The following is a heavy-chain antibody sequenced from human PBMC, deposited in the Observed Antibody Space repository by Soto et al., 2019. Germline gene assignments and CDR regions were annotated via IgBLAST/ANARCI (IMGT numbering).Heavy chain of an antibody. V-gene: IGHV3-23*01. CDR3: AGVAVDTPMVDY. CDR1: GVSFSSPA. J-gene: IGHJ4*02. CDR2: ISASGDNT. D-gene: IGHD5-18*01. Sequence: PWGSLRLSCAASGVSFSSPAMSWVRQAPGKGLDWVSIISASGDNTYYADSVKGRFTISRDNSKNTLYLQVNSLRAEDTAVYYCAGVAVDTPMVDYWGQGTLVIVSS.